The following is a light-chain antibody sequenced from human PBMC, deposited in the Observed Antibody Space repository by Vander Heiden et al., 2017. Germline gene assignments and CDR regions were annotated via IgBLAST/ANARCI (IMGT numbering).Light chain of an antibody. CDR2: AAY. CDR3: QQTYSSPYT. CDR1: QSINNY. Sequence: EIQMTQFPSSLSASVGDRVTFPCRASQSINNYLNWYQQKPGKAPKLLIYAAYSLQSGVPSRFSGSGSGTDFTLTIDSLQPADFATYYCQQTYSSPYTFGQGTKLEI. V-gene: IGKV1-39*01. J-gene: IGKJ2*01.